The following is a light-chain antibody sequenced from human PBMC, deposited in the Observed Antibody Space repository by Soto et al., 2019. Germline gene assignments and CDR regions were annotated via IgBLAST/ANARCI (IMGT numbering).Light chain of an antibody. J-gene: IGKJ1*01. CDR1: QSISNY. V-gene: IGKV1-5*01. CDR2: EAS. Sequence: DSHITHSPSPLSASVGDRVTITCRASQSISNYLNWYQQKPGKAPKLLIYEASNLESGVPSRFSGSGSGTEFTLTIISLQPDDFATYYCQQYYSDWTFGQGTKVDI. CDR3: QQYYSDWT.